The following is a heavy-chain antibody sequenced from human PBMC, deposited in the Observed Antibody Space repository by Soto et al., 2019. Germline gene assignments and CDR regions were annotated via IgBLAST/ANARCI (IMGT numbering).Heavy chain of an antibody. Sequence: SVKVSCKASGVTYNTFAVSWVRQAPGQGLEWMGGIIPVLGPAFYAQEFQGRVTITADKSTSTAYLELTSLRSEDTAVYYCVRAAKRYFDYWGQGTLVTVSS. V-gene: IGHV1-69*10. CDR1: GVTYNTFA. CDR2: IIPVLGPA. D-gene: IGHD6-25*01. J-gene: IGHJ4*02. CDR3: VRAAKRYFDY.